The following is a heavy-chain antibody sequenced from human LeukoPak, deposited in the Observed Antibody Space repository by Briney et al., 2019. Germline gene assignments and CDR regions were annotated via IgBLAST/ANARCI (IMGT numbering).Heavy chain of an antibody. CDR3: AKAMSSAWNFDL. D-gene: IGHD3-10*01. J-gene: IGHJ2*01. CDR1: GDSISTYS. Sequence: SETLSLTCTVSGDSISTYSWIWIRQPPGKGLVCIGYISYSGSTNFNPSLQSRVTMSVATSKNQFSLKLNSVTAADTAVYYCAKAMSSAWNFDLWGRGTLVTVSS. V-gene: IGHV4-59*01. CDR2: ISYSGST.